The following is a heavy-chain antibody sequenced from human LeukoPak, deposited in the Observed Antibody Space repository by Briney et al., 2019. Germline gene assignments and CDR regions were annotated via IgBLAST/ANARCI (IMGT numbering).Heavy chain of an antibody. V-gene: IGHV1-18*01. CDR3: AREEDSYPAAMFTSDY. D-gene: IGHD2-2*01. J-gene: IGHJ4*02. Sequence: ASVKVSCKASGYTFTSYGISWVRQAPGQGLEWMGWISAHNGNTNYAQKLQGRVTMTTDTSTSTAYMELRSLRSDDTAVYYCAREEDSYPAAMFTSDYWGQGTLVTVSS. CDR1: GYTFTSYG. CDR2: ISAHNGNT.